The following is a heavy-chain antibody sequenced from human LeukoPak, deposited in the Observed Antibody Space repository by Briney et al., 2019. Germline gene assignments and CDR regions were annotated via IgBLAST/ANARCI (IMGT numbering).Heavy chain of an antibody. CDR2: ISSSSSYI. J-gene: IGHJ4*02. Sequence: GGSLRLSCDASGFTFTTYSMNWVRQAPGKGLEWVSSISSSSSYIYYADSVKGRFTISRDNAKNSLYLQMNSLRAEDTAVYYCARVVSLNYYGSGSYLENDYWGQGTLVTVSS. CDR3: ARVVSLNYYGSGSYLENDY. V-gene: IGHV3-21*01. CDR1: GFTFTTYS. D-gene: IGHD3-10*01.